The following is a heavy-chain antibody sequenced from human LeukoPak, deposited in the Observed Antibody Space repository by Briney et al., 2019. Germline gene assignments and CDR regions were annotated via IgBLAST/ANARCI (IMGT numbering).Heavy chain of an antibody. Sequence: PGGSLRLSCAASGFTFSDHYMDWVRQAPGKGLEWVGRTRNKANSYTAEYAASVKGRFTISRDDSKNSLYLQMNSLKTEDTAVYYCARDKGSTGYDYWGQGTLVTVSS. J-gene: IGHJ4*02. CDR1: GFTFSDHY. CDR3: ARDKGSTGYDY. V-gene: IGHV3-72*01. D-gene: IGHD3-22*01. CDR2: TRNKANSYTA.